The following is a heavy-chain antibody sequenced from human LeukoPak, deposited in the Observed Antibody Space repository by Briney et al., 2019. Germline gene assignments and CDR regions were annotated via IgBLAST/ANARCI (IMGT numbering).Heavy chain of an antibody. D-gene: IGHD3-10*01. V-gene: IGHV4-59*08. Sequence: PSETLSLICTGSGGSISSYYWSWLRQPPGKGLEGIGYIYYSGSTNYNPPLKSRVTISLDTSQSQFSLKLTSVTPADTAVYYCARTAKYYYGSETYYFFDYWGQGTLVTVSS. CDR1: GGSISSYY. J-gene: IGHJ4*02. CDR3: ARTAKYYYGSETYYFFDY. CDR2: IYYSGST.